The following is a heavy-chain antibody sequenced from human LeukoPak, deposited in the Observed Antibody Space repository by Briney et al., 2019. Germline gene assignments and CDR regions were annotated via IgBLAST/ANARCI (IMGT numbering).Heavy chain of an antibody. CDR2: IYYSGST. V-gene: IGHV4-59*01. D-gene: IGHD3-9*01. J-gene: IGHJ5*02. CDR3: LTDVADIFPSGWFEP. CDR1: GGTISSYY. Sequence: SETLSLTCTVSGGTISSYYWSWIRQPPGKGLEWIGSIYYSGSTNYNPSLKSRSTISVDTPKSQFSLKLSSVSSAHTAVYFCLTDVADIFPSGWFEPWGEGTVVTVCS.